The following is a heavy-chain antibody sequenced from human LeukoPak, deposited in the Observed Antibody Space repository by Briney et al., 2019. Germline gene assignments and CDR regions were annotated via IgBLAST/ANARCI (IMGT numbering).Heavy chain of an antibody. CDR1: GFTFSSYA. V-gene: IGHV3-23*01. Sequence: GGSLRLSCAASGFTFSSYAMGWVRQAPGKGLEWVSAISGSGGSTYYADSVKGRFTISRDNSKNTLYLQMNSLRAEDTAVYYCAKQRWLQVSFDYWGQGTLVTVSS. CDR3: AKQRWLQVSFDY. CDR2: ISGSGGST. D-gene: IGHD5-24*01. J-gene: IGHJ4*02.